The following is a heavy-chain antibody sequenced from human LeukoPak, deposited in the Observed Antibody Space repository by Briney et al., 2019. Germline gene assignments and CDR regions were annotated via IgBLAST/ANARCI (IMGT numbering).Heavy chain of an antibody. CDR1: GFTFSSYG. J-gene: IGHJ4*02. V-gene: IGHV3-30*03. Sequence: HPGRSLRLSCAASGFTFSSYGMHWVRQAPGKGLEWVAFISYDGSNEHYADSVKGRFTISRDDSKNSLYLQMNSLRAEDTAVYYCARNSGWFRFDYWGQGTLVTVSS. CDR3: ARNSGWFRFDY. CDR2: ISYDGSNE. D-gene: IGHD6-19*01.